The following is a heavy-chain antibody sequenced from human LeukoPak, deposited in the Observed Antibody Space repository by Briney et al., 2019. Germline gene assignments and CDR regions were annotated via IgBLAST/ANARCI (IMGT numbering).Heavy chain of an antibody. J-gene: IGHJ4*02. CDR1: GFTFGDYY. Sequence: GGSLRLSCAASGFTFGDYYMSWIRQAPGKGLEWISYISSSSSYTNYADSVKGRFTISRDNAKNSLYLQMNSLRAEDTAVYYCARDRRVSGFDYWGQGTLVTVSS. V-gene: IGHV3-11*05. CDR3: ARDRRVSGFDY. CDR2: ISSSSSYT.